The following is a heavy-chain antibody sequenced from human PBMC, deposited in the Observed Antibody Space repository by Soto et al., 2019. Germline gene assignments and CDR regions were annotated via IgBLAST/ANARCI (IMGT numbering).Heavy chain of an antibody. CDR3: ARVPGDYYGSGSYYPGAFDI. CDR2: IIPILGIA. D-gene: IGHD3-10*01. CDR1: GGTFSSYT. Sequence: GASVKVSCKASGGTFSSYTISWVRQAPGQGLEWMGRIIPILGIANYAQKFQGRVTITADKSTSTAYMELSSLRSEDTAVYYCARVPGDYYGSGSYYPGAFDIWGQGTMVTVSS. J-gene: IGHJ3*02. V-gene: IGHV1-69*02.